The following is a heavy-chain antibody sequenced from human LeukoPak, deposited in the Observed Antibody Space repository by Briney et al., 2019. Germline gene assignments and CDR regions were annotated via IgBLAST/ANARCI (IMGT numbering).Heavy chain of an antibody. V-gene: IGHV4-61*01. CDR2: IYYSGST. CDR3: ARDFWGVGARFFDY. J-gene: IGHJ4*02. Sequence: RPSETLSLTCTVSGGSVSSGSYYWSWIRQPPGKGLEWIGYIYYSGSTNYNPSLKSRVTISVDTSKNQFSLKLSSVTAADTAVYYCARDFWGVGARFFDYWGQGTLVTVSS. D-gene: IGHD1-26*01. CDR1: GGSVSSGSYY.